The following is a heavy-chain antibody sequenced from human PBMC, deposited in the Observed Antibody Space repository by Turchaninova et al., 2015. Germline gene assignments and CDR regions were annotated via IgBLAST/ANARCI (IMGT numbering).Heavy chain of an antibody. J-gene: IGHJ5*02. Sequence: GGGLVKPGGSLRLSCVASGITFTNAYMNWVRQAPGKVLEWVGRIKSNVDGGTTEYAAPFQGRFTISRDDSKNTVYMQMNSLKTEDTDGYYCYHWVDPWGQGTLVTVSS. CDR3: YHWVDP. CDR2: IKSNVDGGTT. V-gene: IGHV3-15*07. CDR1: GITFTNAY.